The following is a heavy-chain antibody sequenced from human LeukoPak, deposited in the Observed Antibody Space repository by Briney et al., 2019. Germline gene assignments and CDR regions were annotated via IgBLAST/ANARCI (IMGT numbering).Heavy chain of an antibody. CDR3: ARNLVVPAATYYYYYYGMDV. D-gene: IGHD2-2*01. J-gene: IGHJ6*04. Sequence: SVKVSCKASGGTFISYAISWVRQAPGQGLEWMGGIIPIFGTANYAQKFQGRVTITADESTSTAYMELSSLRSEDTAVYYCARNLVVPAATYYYYYYGMDVWGKGTTVTVSS. CDR1: GGTFISYA. V-gene: IGHV1-69*19. CDR2: IIPIFGTA.